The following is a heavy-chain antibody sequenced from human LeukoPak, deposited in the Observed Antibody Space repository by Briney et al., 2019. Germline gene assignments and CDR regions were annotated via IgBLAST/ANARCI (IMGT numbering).Heavy chain of an antibody. CDR2: MFYRGST. CDR1: GVSITTSTHY. J-gene: IGHJ4*02. Sequence: SETLSLTCTVSGVSITTSTHYWAWIRQPPGMGLEWIASMFYRGSTYYNASLRSRVTLSVDTSMNQFSLKLSSVTASDTAVFYCARLPPTESSGWGRPFDYWGQGTLVTVSS. CDR3: ARLPPTESSGWGRPFDY. D-gene: IGHD6-19*01. V-gene: IGHV4-39*01.